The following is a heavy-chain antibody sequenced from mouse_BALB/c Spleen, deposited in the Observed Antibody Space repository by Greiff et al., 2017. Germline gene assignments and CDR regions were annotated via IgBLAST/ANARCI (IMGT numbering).Heavy chain of an antibody. CDR1: GFTFSSYG. J-gene: IGHJ3*01. D-gene: IGHD2-10*02. CDR3: ARDRYGNFAY. Sequence: EVQRVESGGGLVQPGGSLKLSCAASGFTFSSYGMSWVRQTPDKRLELVATINSNGGSTYYPDSVKGRFTISRDNAKNTLYLQMSSLKSEDTAMYYCARDRYGNFAYWGQGTLVTVSA. V-gene: IGHV5-6-3*01. CDR2: INSNGGST.